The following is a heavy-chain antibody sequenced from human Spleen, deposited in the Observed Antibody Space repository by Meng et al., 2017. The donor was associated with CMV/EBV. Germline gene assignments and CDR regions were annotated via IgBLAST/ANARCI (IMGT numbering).Heavy chain of an antibody. D-gene: IGHD5-18*01. CDR2: ISSSSSYI. J-gene: IGHJ4*02. Sequence: GESLKISCAASGFTFSSYEMNWVRQAPGKGLEWVSSISSSSSYIYYADSVKGRFTISRDNAKNSLYLQMNSLRAEDTAVYFCARGNSYAHIFDYWGQGTLVTVSS. CDR3: ARGNSYAHIFDY. CDR1: GFTFSSYE. V-gene: IGHV3-21*01.